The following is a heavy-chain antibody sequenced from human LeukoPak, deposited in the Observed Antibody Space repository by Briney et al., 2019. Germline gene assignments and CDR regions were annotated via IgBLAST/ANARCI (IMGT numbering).Heavy chain of an antibody. D-gene: IGHD3-22*01. J-gene: IGHJ4*02. CDR1: GFDFSKYN. CDR3: AREVSEGFDF. V-gene: IGHV3-21*01. Sequence: PGGSLRLSCVASGFDFSKYNMNWVRQVPGKGLEWVSSFGTRSTSVYHAGSVKGRFAISRDNAKNSLYLQMNSLRAEDTALYYCAREVSEGFDFWGQGTLVTVSS. CDR2: FGTRSTSV.